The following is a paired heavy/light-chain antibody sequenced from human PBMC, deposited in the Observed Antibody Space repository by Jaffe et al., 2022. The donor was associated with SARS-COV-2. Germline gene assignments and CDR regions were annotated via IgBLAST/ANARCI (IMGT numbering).Light chain of an antibody. CDR1: QSVSSSY. CDR2: GAS. V-gene: IGKV3-20*01. J-gene: IGKJ2*01. Sequence: EIVLTQSPGTLSLSPGERATLSCRASQSVSSSYLAWYQQKPGQAPRLLIYGASSRATGIPDRFSGSGSGTDFTLTISRLEPEDFAVYYCQQYGSSHGAFGQGTKLEIK. CDR3: QQYGSSHGA.
Heavy chain of an antibody. Sequence: QLQLQESGPGLVKPSETLSLTCTVSGGSISSSSYYWGWIRQPPGKGLEWIGSIYYSGSTYYNPSLKSRVTISVDTSKNQFSLKLSSVTAADTAVYYCASSYDYVWGSYRTTTPFDYWGQGTLVTVSS. J-gene: IGHJ4*02. D-gene: IGHD3-16*02. V-gene: IGHV4-39*01. CDR1: GGSISSSSYY. CDR3: ASSYDYVWGSYRTTTPFDY. CDR2: IYYSGST.